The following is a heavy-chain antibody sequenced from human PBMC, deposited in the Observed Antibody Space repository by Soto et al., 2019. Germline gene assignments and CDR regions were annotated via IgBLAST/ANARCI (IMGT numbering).Heavy chain of an antibody. Sequence: QVQLAQSGAEVKKRGSSVKVSCRVSGGTFNNYAISWVRQAPGEGLEWMGGIIPAFGTPKYAQRFQDRVTISADVYAATDYMELPSLRSDDTAVYYCARDTREITRVRGVIPYYIYHMDVWGPGTTVAVSS. CDR1: GGTFNNYA. CDR3: ARDTREITRVRGVIPYYIYHMDV. CDR2: IIPAFGTP. V-gene: IGHV1-69*01. J-gene: IGHJ6*02. D-gene: IGHD3-10*01.